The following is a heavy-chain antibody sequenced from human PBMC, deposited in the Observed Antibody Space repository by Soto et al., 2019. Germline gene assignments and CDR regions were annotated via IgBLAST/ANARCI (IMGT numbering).Heavy chain of an antibody. V-gene: IGHV3-30*18. J-gene: IGHJ5*02. CDR1: GFTFSSYG. D-gene: IGHD4-17*01. CDR2: ISYIGSNK. CDR3: AKDSRPPDYGAKQREEPSHNWFDP. Sequence: QVQLVESGGGVVQPGRSLRLSCAASGFTFSSYGMHWVRQAPGKGLEWGAVISYIGSNKYYADSVKGRFTISRDNSKNTLYLQMNSLRAEDTAVYYCAKDSRPPDYGAKQREEPSHNWFDPWGQGTLVTVSS.